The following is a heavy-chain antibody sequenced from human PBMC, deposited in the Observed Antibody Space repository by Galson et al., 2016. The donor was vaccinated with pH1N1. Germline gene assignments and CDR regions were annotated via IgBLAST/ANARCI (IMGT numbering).Heavy chain of an antibody. V-gene: IGHV3-48*03. Sequence: SLRLSCAASGFTFSSYEMNWVRQAPGKGLEWVSYISSNSSTIYYADSVKGRFTISRENAKNSLYLQMNSLRAEDTALYYCAIDSYYYGMDVWGQGTTVTVSS. J-gene: IGHJ6*02. CDR3: AIDSYYYGMDV. CDR1: GFTFSSYE. D-gene: IGHD3-3*01. CDR2: ISSNSSTI.